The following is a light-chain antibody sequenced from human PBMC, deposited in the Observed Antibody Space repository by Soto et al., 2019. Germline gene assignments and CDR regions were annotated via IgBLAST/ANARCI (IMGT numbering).Light chain of an antibody. CDR2: KTS. CDR3: QQYNIYPFT. CDR1: QTINDW. J-gene: IGKJ2*01. Sequence: DIQMTQSPSTLSASVGDRVIMTCRASQTINDWLAWYQQKPGKAPKLMIYKTSNLESGVPSRFSGSRSGTEFTLTISSLQPDDFATYHCQQYNIYPFTFGQGTKLEIK. V-gene: IGKV1-5*03.